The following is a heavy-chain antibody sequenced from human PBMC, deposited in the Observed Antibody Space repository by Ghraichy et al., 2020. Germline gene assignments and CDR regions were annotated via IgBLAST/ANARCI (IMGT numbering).Heavy chain of an antibody. D-gene: IGHD2-15*01. Sequence: GESLNISCTASGFTFSIYAMTWVRQAPGKGLGCVSGLSSSGDLTYYADPVKGRFTISRDNSKNTLYLQMNSLRVEDTAVYYCASSKRSGSSPHYYYGMEVWGQGTTVTVSS. V-gene: IGHV3-23*01. CDR3: ASSKRSGSSPHYYYGMEV. J-gene: IGHJ6*02. CDR2: LSSSGDLT. CDR1: GFTFSIYA.